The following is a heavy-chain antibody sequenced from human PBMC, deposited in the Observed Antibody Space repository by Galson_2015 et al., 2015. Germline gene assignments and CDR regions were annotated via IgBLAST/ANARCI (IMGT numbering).Heavy chain of an antibody. CDR1: GFTFSSYG. CDR3: ARIQAPGEYYYYMDV. J-gene: IGHJ6*03. CDR2: ISYDGSNK. V-gene: IGHV3-30*03. Sequence: SLRLSCAASGFTFSSYGMHWVRLAPGKGLEWVAVISYDGSNKYYADSVKGRFTISRDNAKNSLYLQMNSLRAEDTAVYYCARIQAPGEYYYYMDVWGKGTTVTVSS. D-gene: IGHD3-10*01.